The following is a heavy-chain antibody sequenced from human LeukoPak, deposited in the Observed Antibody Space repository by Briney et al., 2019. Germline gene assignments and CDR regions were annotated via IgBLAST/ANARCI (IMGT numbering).Heavy chain of an antibody. V-gene: IGHV3-7*01. Sequence: GGSLRLSCAASGFTVSSNYTSWVRQAPGKGLEWVANIRKDGSDIHYVDSVKGRFTISRDNAKNSLYLEMSSLRGEDTALYYCARDTSPRIAAIYYDAFDIWGQGTMVTVSS. J-gene: IGHJ3*02. CDR2: IRKDGSDI. CDR3: ARDTSPRIAAIYYDAFDI. D-gene: IGHD6-13*01. CDR1: GFTVSSNY.